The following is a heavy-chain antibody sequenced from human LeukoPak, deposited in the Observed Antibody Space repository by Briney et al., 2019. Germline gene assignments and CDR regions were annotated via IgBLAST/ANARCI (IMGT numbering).Heavy chain of an antibody. D-gene: IGHD6-13*01. J-gene: IGHJ4*02. Sequence: PSETLSLTCTVSGGSISSYYWSWIRQPPGKGLEWVGYIYYSGTTNYNPSLKSRVTISVDTSKNQFSLKLSSVTAADTAVYYCARGVYIAAAQYGYWGQGTLVTVSS. CDR2: IYYSGTT. CDR3: ARGVYIAAAQYGY. CDR1: GGSISSYY. V-gene: IGHV4-59*01.